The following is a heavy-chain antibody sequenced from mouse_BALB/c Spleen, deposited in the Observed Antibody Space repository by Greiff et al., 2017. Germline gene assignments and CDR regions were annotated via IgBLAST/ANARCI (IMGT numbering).Heavy chain of an antibody. V-gene: IGHV5-17*02. J-gene: IGHJ4*01. D-gene: IGHD1-2*01. CDR1: GFTFSSFG. CDR3: ARSYYGYAYAMDY. CDR2: ISSGSSTI. Sequence: EVQRVESGGGLVQPGGSRKLSCAASGFTFSSFGMHWVRQAPEKGLEWVAYISSGSSTIYYADTVKGRFTISRDNPKNTLFLQMTSLRSEDTAMYYCARSYYGYAYAMDYWGQGTSVTVSS.